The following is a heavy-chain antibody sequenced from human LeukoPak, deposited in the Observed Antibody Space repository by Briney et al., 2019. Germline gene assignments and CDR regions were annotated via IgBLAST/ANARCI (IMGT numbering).Heavy chain of an antibody. CDR1: GGSISSYY. V-gene: IGHV4-4*07. CDR3: ARHGNGGVFDY. D-gene: IGHD3-16*01. Sequence: PSETLSLTCTVSGGSISSYYWSWIRQPAGKGLEWIGRIYTSGSTNYNPSLKSRVTISVDTSKNQVSLKLSSVTAADTALYYCARHGNGGVFDYWGQGTLVTVSA. J-gene: IGHJ4*02. CDR2: IYTSGST.